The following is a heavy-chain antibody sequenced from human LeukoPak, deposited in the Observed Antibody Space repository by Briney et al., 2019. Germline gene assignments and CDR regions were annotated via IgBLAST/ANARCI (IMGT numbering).Heavy chain of an antibody. CDR2: INWNGGNT. J-gene: IGHJ4*02. CDR3: ARDRGWLQYIDY. V-gene: IGHV3-20*04. CDR1: GFTFSSYA. Sequence: GGSLRLSCAASGFTFSSYAMSWVRQAPGKGLEWVSSINWNGGNTAYADSVKGRFTISRDTAKDSLYLQLNSLRAEDTALYYCARDRGWLQYIDYWGQGTLVTVSS. D-gene: IGHD5-24*01.